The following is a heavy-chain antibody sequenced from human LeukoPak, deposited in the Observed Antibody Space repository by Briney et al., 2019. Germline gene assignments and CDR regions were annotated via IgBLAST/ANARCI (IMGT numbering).Heavy chain of an antibody. CDR3: ARHRTTYYYDY. CDR2: IYPDDSDT. Sequence: GESLKISCKGSGYSFATYWIAWVCQMPGKGLEWMGIIYPDDSDTRYSPSFQGQVTMSADKSISTAYLQWSSLKASDTAMYYCARHRTTYYYDYWGQGTLVTVSS. V-gene: IGHV5-51*01. D-gene: IGHD1-14*01. CDR1: GYSFATYW. J-gene: IGHJ4*02.